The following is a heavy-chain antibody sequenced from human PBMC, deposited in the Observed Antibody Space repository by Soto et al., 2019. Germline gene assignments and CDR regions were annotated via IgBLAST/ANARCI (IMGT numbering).Heavy chain of an antibody. CDR1: GGTFSSYA. CDR2: IIPIFGTA. D-gene: IGHD3-22*01. Sequence: SVKVSCKASGGTFSSYAISWVRQAPGQGLEWMGGIIPIFGTANYAQKFQGRVTITADESTSTAYMELSSLRSEDTAVYYCAIDGDPYYYDSSGYKYYFDYWGQGTLVTVSS. CDR3: AIDGDPYYYDSSGYKYYFDY. J-gene: IGHJ4*02. V-gene: IGHV1-69*13.